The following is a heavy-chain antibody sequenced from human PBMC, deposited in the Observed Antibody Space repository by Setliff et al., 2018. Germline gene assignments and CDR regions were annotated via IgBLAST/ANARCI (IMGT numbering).Heavy chain of an antibody. Sequence: ASVKVSCKTSGYSFTDYYIHWVRQAPGQGLEWMGWISAYTGKTDYAQNFQGRVTMTTDTSTNTAYLELRSLRYDDTAVYFCARAPRLEWILPTFDYWGQGTPVTVSS. J-gene: IGHJ4*02. V-gene: IGHV1-18*04. CDR2: ISAYTGKT. D-gene: IGHD3-3*01. CDR3: ARAPRLEWILPTFDY. CDR1: GYSFTDYY.